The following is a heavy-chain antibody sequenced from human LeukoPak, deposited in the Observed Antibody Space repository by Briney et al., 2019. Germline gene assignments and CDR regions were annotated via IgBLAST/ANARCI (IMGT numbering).Heavy chain of an antibody. CDR2: ISGSSSYI. CDR1: GFTFSSYN. D-gene: IGHD2-2*01. V-gene: IGHV3-21*04. CDR3: AKDSIEEPSFMNCRSTSCYGGYFDY. Sequence: PGGSLRLSCAASGFTFSSYNMNWVRQAPGKGLEWVSSISGSSSYIYYADSVKGRFTISRDNAKNSLYLQMNSLRAEDTALYYCAKDSIEEPSFMNCRSTSCYGGYFDYWGQGTLVTVSS. J-gene: IGHJ4*02.